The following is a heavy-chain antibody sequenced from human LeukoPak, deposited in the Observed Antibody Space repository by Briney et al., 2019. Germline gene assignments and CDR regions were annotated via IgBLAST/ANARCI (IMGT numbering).Heavy chain of an antibody. Sequence: PGGSLRLSCAASGFTFDDYTMHWVRQAPGKGLEWVSLISWDGGSTYYADSAKGRFTISRDNSKNSLYLQMNSLRTEDTALYYCAKGYGSGSWFPFDYWGQGTLVTVSS. J-gene: IGHJ4*02. D-gene: IGHD3-10*01. CDR3: AKGYGSGSWFPFDY. CDR1: GFTFDDYT. V-gene: IGHV3-43*01. CDR2: ISWDGGST.